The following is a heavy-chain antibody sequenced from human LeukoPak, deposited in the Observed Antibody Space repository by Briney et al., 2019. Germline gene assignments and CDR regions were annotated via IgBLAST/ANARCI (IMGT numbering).Heavy chain of an antibody. D-gene: IGHD3-10*01. CDR2: INHSGST. J-gene: IGHJ4*02. CDR1: GGSFSGYY. Sequence: PSETLSLTCAVYGGSFSGYYWSWIRQPPGKGLEWIGEINHSGSTNYNPSLKSRVTISVDTSKNQFSLKLSSVTAADTAVYYCARGARRRIIPFDYWGQGTLVTVSS. CDR3: ARGARRRIIPFDY. V-gene: IGHV4-34*01.